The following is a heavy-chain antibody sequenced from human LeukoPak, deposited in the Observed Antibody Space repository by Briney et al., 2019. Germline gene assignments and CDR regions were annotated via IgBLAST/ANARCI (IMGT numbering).Heavy chain of an antibody. CDR3: AKDNRYGSGSGVDP. Sequence: GGSLRLSCAASGFIFSTYAMSWVRQAPGKGLEWVSFISGSGGSTFYADSVKGRFTISRDNSRNTLYLQMNSLRAEDTAVYYCAKDNRYGSGSGVDPWGQGTLVTVSS. J-gene: IGHJ5*02. V-gene: IGHV3-23*01. D-gene: IGHD3-10*01. CDR2: ISGSGGST. CDR1: GFIFSTYA.